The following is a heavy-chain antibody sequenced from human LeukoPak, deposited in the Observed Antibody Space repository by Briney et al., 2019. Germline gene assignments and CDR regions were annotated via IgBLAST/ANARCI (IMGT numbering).Heavy chain of an antibody. D-gene: IGHD1-14*01. CDR3: ARVRPDGDKMFYFDN. V-gene: IGHV1-2*06. CDR1: GYTFTGYY. Sequence: ASVKVSCKASGYTFTGYYMHWVRQAPGQGLEWMGRINPNSGGTNYAQKFQGRVTMTRDTSISTAYMELSRLRSDDTAVYYCARVRPDGDKMFYFDNWGQGTLVTVSS. J-gene: IGHJ4*02. CDR2: INPNSGGT.